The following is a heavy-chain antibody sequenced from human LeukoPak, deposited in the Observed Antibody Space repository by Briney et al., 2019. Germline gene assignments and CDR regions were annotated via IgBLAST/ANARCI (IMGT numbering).Heavy chain of an antibody. CDR2: INHSGST. D-gene: IGHD3-9*01. V-gene: IGHV4-34*01. CDR3: AGGVREYDILTGYYSDWFDP. J-gene: IGHJ5*02. CDR1: GGSFSGYY. Sequence: PSETLSLTCAAYGGSFSGYYWSWIRQPPGKGLEWIGEINHSGSTNYNPSPKSRVTISVDTSKNQFSLKLSSVTAADTAVYYCAGGVREYDILTGYYSDWFDPWGQGTLVTVSS.